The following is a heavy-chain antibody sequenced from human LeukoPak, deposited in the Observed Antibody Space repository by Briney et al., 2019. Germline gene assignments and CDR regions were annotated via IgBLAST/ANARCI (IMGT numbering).Heavy chain of an antibody. CDR2: MSGNGGTT. J-gene: IGHJ6*02. CDR3: ANYIQRPPGMDV. D-gene: IGHD2-15*01. Sequence: SGGSLRLSCAASGFTFSAYAMSWVRQAPGKGLEWVSGMSGNGGTTYNADSVKGRFTISTDNSKNTVYLQMNSLRDEDTALYFCANYIQRPPGMDVWGQGTMVTVSS. CDR1: GFTFSAYA. V-gene: IGHV3-23*01.